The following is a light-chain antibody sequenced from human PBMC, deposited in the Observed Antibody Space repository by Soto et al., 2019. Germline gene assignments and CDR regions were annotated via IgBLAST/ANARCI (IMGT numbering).Light chain of an antibody. CDR3: FSYSTSRARM. CDR2: DVS. Sequence: QSALTQPASVSGSPGQSITISCTGTRSDVGGYNYVSWYKQRPGKAPKLVIYDVSHRPSGVSNRFFGSKSGNTASLIISGLQAEDEADYYCFSYSTSRARMFGGGTKVTVL. CDR1: RSDVGGYNY. J-gene: IGLJ3*02. V-gene: IGLV2-14*01.